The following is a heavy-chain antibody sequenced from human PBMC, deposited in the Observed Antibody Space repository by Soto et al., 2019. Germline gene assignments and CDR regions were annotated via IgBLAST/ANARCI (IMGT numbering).Heavy chain of an antibody. CDR2: ISAYNGNT. CDR3: ARAPTPPIWSGDAFDI. D-gene: IGHD3-10*01. CDR1: GYTFTSYG. V-gene: IGHV1-18*01. J-gene: IGHJ3*02. Sequence: QVQLVQSGAEVKKPGASVKVSCKASGYTFTSYGISWVRQDPGQGLEWMGWISAYNGNTNYAQKLQGRVTMTTDTSTSTAYMELRSLRSDDTAVYYCARAPTPPIWSGDAFDIWGQGTMVTVSS.